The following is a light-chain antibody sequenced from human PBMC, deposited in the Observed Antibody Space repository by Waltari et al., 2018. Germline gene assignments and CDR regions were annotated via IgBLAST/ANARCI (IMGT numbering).Light chain of an antibody. CDR3: CSYADNRV. Sequence: QSALTQPASVSGSPAQPNTISRTASRSNLARYTPVSWYQQHAGKPPKLIIYEGAKRPSGVSNRFSGSKSGNTASLTISGLQAEDEADYYCCSYADNRVFGGGTKLTVL. CDR1: RSNLARYTP. V-gene: IGLV2-23*01. J-gene: IGLJ3*02. CDR2: EGA.